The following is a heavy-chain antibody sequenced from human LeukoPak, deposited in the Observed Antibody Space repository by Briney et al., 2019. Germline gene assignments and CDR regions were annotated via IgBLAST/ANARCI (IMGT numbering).Heavy chain of an antibody. CDR2: LYYSGST. Sequence: PSETLSLTCTVSGGAVSSSTYYWGWVRQPPGKGLEWIGTLYYSGSTYYNPSLKSRVTISVDTSKNQFSLKLTSVTAADTAVYYCARHSQWTHIIVVPAGLGWFDPWGQGTLVTVSS. J-gene: IGHJ5*02. CDR3: ARHSQWTHIIVVPAGLGWFDP. CDR1: GGAVSSSTYY. V-gene: IGHV4-39*01. D-gene: IGHD2-2*01.